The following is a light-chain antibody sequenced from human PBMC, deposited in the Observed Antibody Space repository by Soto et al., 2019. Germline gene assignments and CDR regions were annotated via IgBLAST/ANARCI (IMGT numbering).Light chain of an antibody. V-gene: IGKV1-6*01. Sequence: AIQMTQSPSSLSASVGDRVAISCRASQGIRNDLGWYQQKPGKAPKLLISAASTLHSGVPSRFSGSGSGTDFTLTISSLQPEDFATSYCLQDDSYPLTFGGGTKVEIK. CDR2: AAS. J-gene: IGKJ4*01. CDR1: QGIRND. CDR3: LQDDSYPLT.